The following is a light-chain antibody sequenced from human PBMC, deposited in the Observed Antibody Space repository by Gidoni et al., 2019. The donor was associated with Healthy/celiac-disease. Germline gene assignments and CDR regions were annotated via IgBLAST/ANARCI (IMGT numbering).Light chain of an antibody. CDR1: PSVSSY. CDR3: QQRSNWGLT. V-gene: IGKV3-11*01. Sequence: EIVLTQSPATLSLSPGERATLSCRASPSVSSYLAWYQQKPGQAPRLLIYDASNRATGIPTRFSGSGSGTDFTLTTSSLEPEDFAVYYCQQRSNWGLTFGGGTKVEIK. J-gene: IGKJ4*01. CDR2: DAS.